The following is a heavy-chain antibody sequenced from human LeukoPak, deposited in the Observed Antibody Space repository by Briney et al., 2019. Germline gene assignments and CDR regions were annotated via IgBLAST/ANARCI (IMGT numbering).Heavy chain of an antibody. J-gene: IGHJ4*02. CDR3: ARDGTGLSVLLPTITMARGVNFDY. D-gene: IGHD3-10*01. Sequence: ASVKVSCKASGYTFTGYYMHWVRQAPGQGLEWMGWISAYNGNTNYAQKLQGRVTMTTDTSTSTAYMELRSLRSDDTAVYYCARDGTGLSVLLPTITMARGVNFDYWGQGTLVTVSS. V-gene: IGHV1-18*04. CDR1: GYTFTGYY. CDR2: ISAYNGNT.